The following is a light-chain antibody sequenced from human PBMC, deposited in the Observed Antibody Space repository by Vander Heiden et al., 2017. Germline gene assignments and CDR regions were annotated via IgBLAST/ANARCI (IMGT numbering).Light chain of an antibody. Sequence: QSVLTQPPSVSGAPGQRVTISCTGSRSNIGAGLDVHWYQQLPGAAPKLLIYGKSNRPSGVPDRFSDSKSDTSASLAITGLQAEDEADDYCQSYDSSLSAWVFGGGTKLTVV. V-gene: IGLV1-40*01. CDR3: QSYDSSLSAWV. CDR1: RSNIGAGLD. CDR2: GKS. J-gene: IGLJ3*02.